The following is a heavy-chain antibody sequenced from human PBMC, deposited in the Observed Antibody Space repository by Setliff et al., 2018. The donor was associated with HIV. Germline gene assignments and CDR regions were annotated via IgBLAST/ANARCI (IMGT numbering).Heavy chain of an antibody. Sequence: TGGSLRLSCAASGFTFSSYGMHWVRQAPGKGLEWVAFIRCDGSNEYYADSVKGRFTISRDNSKNTLYLQINSLRAEDTAVYFCAISQDDGYYPLDYWGQGTLVTVSS. CDR2: IRCDGSNE. D-gene: IGHD3-22*01. CDR3: AISQDDGYYPLDY. CDR1: GFTFSSYG. J-gene: IGHJ4*02. V-gene: IGHV3-30*02.